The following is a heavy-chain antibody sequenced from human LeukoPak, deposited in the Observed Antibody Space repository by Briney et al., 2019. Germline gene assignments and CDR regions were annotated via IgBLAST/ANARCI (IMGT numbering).Heavy chain of an antibody. J-gene: IGHJ4*02. D-gene: IGHD5-12*01. CDR2: ISSSSSYI. V-gene: IGHV3-21*01. CDR1: GFTFSSYS. Sequence: NTGGSLRLSCAASGFTFSSYSMNWVRQAPGKGLAWVSSISSSSSYIYYADSVKGRFTISRDNAKNSLYLQMNSLRAEDTAVYYCASYPLNSGYDYGLDYWGQGTLVTVSS. CDR3: ASYPLNSGYDYGLDY.